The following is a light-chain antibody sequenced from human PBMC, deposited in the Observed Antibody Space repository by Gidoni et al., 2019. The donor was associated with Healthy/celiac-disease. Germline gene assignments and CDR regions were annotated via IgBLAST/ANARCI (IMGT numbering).Light chain of an antibody. V-gene: IGKV1-39*01. J-gene: IGKJ2*01. Sequence: DIQMTRSPSSLSASVGDSVTITCRASQSISSYLNWYQQKPGKAPKLLIYAASSLRSGVPSRFSGSGSGTDFTLTISSLQPEEFATYYCQQSYSTPYTFGQGTKLEIK. CDR2: AAS. CDR1: QSISSY. CDR3: QQSYSTPYT.